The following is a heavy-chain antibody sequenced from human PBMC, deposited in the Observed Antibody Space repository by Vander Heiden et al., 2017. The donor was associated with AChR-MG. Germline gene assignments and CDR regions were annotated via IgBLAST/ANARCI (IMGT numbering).Heavy chain of an antibody. CDR2: IYYSGST. Sequence: QLQLQESGPGLVKPSETLSLTCTVSGGSIRRSSYYWGWIRQPPGKGLEWIGSIYYSGSTYYNPSLKSRVTISVDTSKNQFSLKLSSVTAADTAVYYCARLEYRRFDYWGQGALVTVSS. D-gene: IGHD2-2*01. CDR1: GGSIRRSSYY. J-gene: IGHJ4*02. CDR3: ARLEYRRFDY. V-gene: IGHV4-39*01.